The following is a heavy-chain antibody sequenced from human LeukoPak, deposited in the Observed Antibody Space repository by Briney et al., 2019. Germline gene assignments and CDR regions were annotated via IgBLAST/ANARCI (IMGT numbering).Heavy chain of an antibody. CDR3: ARYDFLGWFDP. Sequence: ASVKVSCKASGYTFTSYAMHWARQAPGQRLEWMGWINAGNGNTKYSQKFQGRVTITRDTSASTAYMELSSLRSEDTAVYYCARYDFLGWFDPWGQGTLVTVSS. CDR2: INAGNGNT. J-gene: IGHJ5*02. V-gene: IGHV1-3*01. D-gene: IGHD3-3*01. CDR1: GYTFTSYA.